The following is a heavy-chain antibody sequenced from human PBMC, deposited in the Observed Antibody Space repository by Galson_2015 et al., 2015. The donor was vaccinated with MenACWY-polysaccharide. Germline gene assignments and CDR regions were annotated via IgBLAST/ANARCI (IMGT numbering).Heavy chain of an antibody. J-gene: IGHJ4*02. D-gene: IGHD5-24*01. Sequence: SLRLSCAASGFTFSEYYMSWIRQAPGEGLEWVSYISGSGSTVSYGDSVRGRFTISRDNAKNSLYLQMNSLRAEDTAVYYCATSPREKATMYVVYWGQGTLVTVSS. CDR2: ISGSGSTV. CDR3: ATSPREKATMYVVY. CDR1: GFTFSEYY. V-gene: IGHV3-11*01.